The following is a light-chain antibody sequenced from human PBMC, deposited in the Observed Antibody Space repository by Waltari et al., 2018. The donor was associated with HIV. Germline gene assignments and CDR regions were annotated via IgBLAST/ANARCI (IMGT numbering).Light chain of an antibody. CDR1: SLRNYF. Sequence: SSAVTQDPTVSVALGQTVRITYQGSSLRNYFPIRYQQMPGKAPVLVIYGENNRPSVIPDRFSGSTSGNTASLIITGAQAEDEAEYYCNSRDSSGNRLVVFGGGTKLTVL. V-gene: IGLV3-19*01. CDR2: GEN. J-gene: IGLJ2*01. CDR3: NSRDSSGNRLVV.